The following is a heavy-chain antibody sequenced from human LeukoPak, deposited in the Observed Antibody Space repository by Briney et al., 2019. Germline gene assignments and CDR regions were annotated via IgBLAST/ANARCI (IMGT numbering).Heavy chain of an antibody. V-gene: IGHV4-59*01. CDR3: ARGGAAVAYYYYYMDV. CDR2: IYYSGST. Sequence: SETLSLTCTVSGGSISSYYWSWIRQPPGKGLEWIGYIYYSGSTNYNPSLKSRVTISVDTSKNQFPLKLSSVTAADTAVYYCARGGAAVAYYYYYMDVWGKGTTVTVSS. J-gene: IGHJ6*03. CDR1: GGSISSYY. D-gene: IGHD6-19*01.